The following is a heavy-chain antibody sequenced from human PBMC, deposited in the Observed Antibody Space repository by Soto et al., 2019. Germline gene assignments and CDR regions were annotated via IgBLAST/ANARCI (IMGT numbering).Heavy chain of an antibody. CDR3: AKGYGVLITGIDY. CDR1: GFTFSDYA. J-gene: IGHJ4*02. V-gene: IGHV3-9*01. D-gene: IGHD3-3*01. Sequence: GGSLRLSCAASGFTFSDYAMHWVRLGPGTGLEWVSGIKRNSGSIAYADSVKGRFTISRDNAKNSLYLEMNSLRAEDTALYYCAKGYGVLITGIDYWGQGTLVTVSS. CDR2: IKRNSGSI.